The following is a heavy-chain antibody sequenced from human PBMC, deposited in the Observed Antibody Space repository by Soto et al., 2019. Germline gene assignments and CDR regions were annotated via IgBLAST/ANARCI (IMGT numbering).Heavy chain of an antibody. D-gene: IGHD2-2*01. CDR1: GFTFSSYS. V-gene: IGHV3-21*01. CDR2: ISSSSSYI. Sequence: GGSLRLSCAASGFTFSSYSMNWVRQAPGKGLEWVSSISSSSSYIYYADSVKGRFTISRDNAKNSLYLQMNSLRAEDTAVYYCARDPGYCSSTSCYVPGVDYWGQATLVTVSS. J-gene: IGHJ4*02. CDR3: ARDPGYCSSTSCYVPGVDY.